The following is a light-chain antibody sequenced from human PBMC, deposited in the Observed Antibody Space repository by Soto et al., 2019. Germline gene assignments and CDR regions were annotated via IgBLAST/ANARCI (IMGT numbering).Light chain of an antibody. CDR3: AAWDDSLNGVYV. V-gene: IGLV1-44*01. J-gene: IGLJ1*01. CDR1: SSNIGSNT. CDR2: SNN. Sequence: QALVTQPPSASGTPGQRVTISCSGSSSNIGSNTVSWYQQLPGTTPKLLIYSNNQRPSGVPDRFSGSKSGTSASLAISGLQSEDEADYYCAAWDDSLNGVYVFGTGTKLTVL.